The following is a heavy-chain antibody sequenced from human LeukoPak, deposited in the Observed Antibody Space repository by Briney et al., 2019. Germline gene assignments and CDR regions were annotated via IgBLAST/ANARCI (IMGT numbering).Heavy chain of an antibody. CDR3: ARDHYLSGYDY. CDR2: INPNSGGT. V-gene: IGHV1-2*02. D-gene: IGHD3-10*01. J-gene: IGHJ4*02. CDR1: GYTFTDYY. Sequence: ASVKVSCKASGYTFTDYYIHWVRQAPGQGLEWMGWINPNSGGTNYAQKFQGRVTMTRDTSITTSYMELSSLRSDDTAVYYCARDHYLSGYDYWGQGTLVSVSS.